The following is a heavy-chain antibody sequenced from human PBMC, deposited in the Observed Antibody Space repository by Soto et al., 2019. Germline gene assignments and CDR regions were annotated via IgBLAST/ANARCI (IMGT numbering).Heavy chain of an antibody. V-gene: IGHV4-34*01. CDR2: IHHSGRT. CDR3: ARGECSSNYCFTRWALDI. J-gene: IGHJ3*02. D-gene: IGHD2-2*01. Sequence: WTWIRPTPGKGLEWIGEIHHSGRTNYNPSLKSRVSISADTSKTQFSLNLTSVTAADTAVYYCARGECSSNYCFTRWALDIWGQGTVVTVSS.